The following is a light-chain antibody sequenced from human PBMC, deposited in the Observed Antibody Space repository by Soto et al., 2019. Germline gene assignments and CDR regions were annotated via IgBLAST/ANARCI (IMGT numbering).Light chain of an antibody. CDR1: SSDVGAYNY. V-gene: IGLV2-14*01. CDR3: SSYTNSGTYV. J-gene: IGLJ1*01. Sequence: QSALTQPASVYGSPGQSITISCTGTSSDVGAYNYVSWYQQHPGKAPKLMIYDVSNRPSGISDRFSVSKSGNTASLTISNLQADDEADYYCSSYTNSGTYVFGTVTKLTVL. CDR2: DVS.